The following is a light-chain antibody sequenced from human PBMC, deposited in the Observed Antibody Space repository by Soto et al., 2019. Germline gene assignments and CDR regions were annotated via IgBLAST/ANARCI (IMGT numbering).Light chain of an antibody. CDR1: QSISTY. V-gene: IGKV1-39*01. J-gene: IGKJ5*01. CDR2: SAS. CDR3: QQSYSTPSIT. Sequence: DIQMTQSPSSLSASVGDRVTVTCRASQSISTYLSWYQQKPGKAPKLLIYSASSLQSGVPSRFTGSGSGTDFTLTISSLQPEDFATYYCQQSYSTPSITFGQGTRLEIK.